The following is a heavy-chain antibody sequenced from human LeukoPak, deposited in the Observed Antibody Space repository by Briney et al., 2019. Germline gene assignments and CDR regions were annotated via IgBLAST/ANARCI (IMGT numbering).Heavy chain of an antibody. CDR2: ISYDGSNK. CDR3: AKLPVSYSSGWSNFDY. CDR1: GFTFSSYA. J-gene: IGHJ4*02. V-gene: IGHV3-30-3*02. D-gene: IGHD6-19*01. Sequence: GGSLRLSCAASGFTFSSYAMHWVRQAPGKGLEWVAVISYDGSNKYYADSVKGRFTISRDNSKNTLYLQMNSLRAEDTAVYYCAKLPVSYSSGWSNFDYWGQGTLVTVSS.